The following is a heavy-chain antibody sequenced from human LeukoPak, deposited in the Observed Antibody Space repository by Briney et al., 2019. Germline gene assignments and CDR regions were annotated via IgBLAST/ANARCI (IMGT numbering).Heavy chain of an antibody. D-gene: IGHD6-19*01. V-gene: IGHV3-23*01. CDR3: ARDLAVAGN. J-gene: IGHJ4*02. CDR2: ISGSGGST. Sequence: GGSLSLSCAASGFTFSSYAMSWVRQAPGKGLEWVSAISGSGGSTYYADSVKGRFTISRDNAKNSLYLQMSSLRAEDTAVYYCARDLAVAGNWGQGTLVTVSS. CDR1: GFTFSSYA.